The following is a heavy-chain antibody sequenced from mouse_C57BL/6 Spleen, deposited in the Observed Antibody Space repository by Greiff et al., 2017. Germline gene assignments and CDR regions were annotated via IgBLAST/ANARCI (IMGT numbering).Heavy chain of an antibody. CDR2: ISYDGSN. CDR1: GYSITSGYY. D-gene: IGHD1-1*01. CDR3: ARVTTSLDY. J-gene: IGHJ2*01. V-gene: IGHV3-6*01. Sequence: VQLQESGPGLVKPSQSLSLTCSVTGYSITSGYYWNWIRQFPGNKLEWMGYISYDGSNNYNPSLKNRISITRDPSKNQFFLKLNSVTTEDTATYYCARVTTSLDYWGQGTTLTVSS.